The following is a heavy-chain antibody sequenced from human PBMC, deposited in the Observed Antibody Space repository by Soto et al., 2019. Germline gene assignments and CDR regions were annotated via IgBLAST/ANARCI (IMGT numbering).Heavy chain of an antibody. CDR1: GFTFSSYG. CDR3: AKLGGYGDYFRN. Sequence: QVQLVESGGGVVQPGRSLRLSCAASGFTFSSYGMHWVRQAPGKGLEWVAVISYDGSNKYYADSVKGRFTISRDNSKNTLYLQMNSLRAEDTAVYYCAKLGGYGDYFRNWGQGTLVTVSS. V-gene: IGHV3-30*18. D-gene: IGHD4-17*01. J-gene: IGHJ4*02. CDR2: ISYDGSNK.